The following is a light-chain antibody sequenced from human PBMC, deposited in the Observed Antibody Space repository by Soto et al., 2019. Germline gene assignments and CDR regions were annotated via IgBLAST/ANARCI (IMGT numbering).Light chain of an antibody. CDR3: SSYTSSTTPLV. CDR1: SSDVGGYNY. V-gene: IGLV2-14*01. CDR2: EVS. J-gene: IGLJ7*01. Sequence: QSALTQPASVSGSPGQSITISCTGTSSDVGGYNYVSWYQQHPGKAPKLMIYEVSNRPSGVSNRFSGSKSGNASSLTISGLQAEYEADYYCSSYTSSTTPLVFGGGTQLTVL.